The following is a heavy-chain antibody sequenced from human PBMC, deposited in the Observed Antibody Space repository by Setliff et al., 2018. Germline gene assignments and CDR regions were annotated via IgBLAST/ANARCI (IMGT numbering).Heavy chain of an antibody. V-gene: IGHV1-18*04. CDR2: ISAYNGNT. Sequence: ASVKVSCKAFGYTFTNSIMNWVRQAPGQGLEWMGWISAYNGNTYHAQKFQDRLSMTTDTSTSTAYMELRSLRADDTAVYYCERLVRHCTRISCQRTSEADLWGQGTQVTVSS. CDR1: GYTFTNSI. J-gene: IGHJ5*02. D-gene: IGHD2-15*01. CDR3: ERLVRHCTRISCQRTSEADL.